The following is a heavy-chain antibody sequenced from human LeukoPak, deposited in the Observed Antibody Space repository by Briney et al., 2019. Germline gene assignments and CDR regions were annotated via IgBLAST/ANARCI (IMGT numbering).Heavy chain of an antibody. J-gene: IGHJ5*02. CDR2: INPKSGVT. CDR3: ARVRRVRGDTRFGT. Sequence: ASVRDSSMASGYTFTVDYMRWVRQAPGQGVEWMGWINPKSGVTNYVQKFQGWVTMTRDTSISTAYMELSRLSSNDTDVYYWARVRRVRGDTRFGTWGQGTLVTASS. CDR1: GYTFTVDY. V-gene: IGHV1-2*04. D-gene: IGHD3-10*01.